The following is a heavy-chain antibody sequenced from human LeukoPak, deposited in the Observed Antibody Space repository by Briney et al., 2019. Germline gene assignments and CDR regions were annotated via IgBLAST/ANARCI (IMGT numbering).Heavy chain of an antibody. CDR3: ARGHYYDRKYFDY. V-gene: IGHV1-46*01. D-gene: IGHD3-22*01. J-gene: IGHJ4*02. CDR2: INPNGDST. CDR1: GYTFTNYY. Sequence: ASVKVSCEASGYTFTNYYMHWVRQAPGQGLEWMGIINPNGDSTSYEQRFQGRVTMTRDTSASTLYMELSSLRSEDTAVYYCARGHYYDRKYFDYWGQGTLVTVSS.